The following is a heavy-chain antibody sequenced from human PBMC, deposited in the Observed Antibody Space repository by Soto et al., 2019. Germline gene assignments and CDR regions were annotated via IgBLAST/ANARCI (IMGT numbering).Heavy chain of an antibody. Sequence: PSETLSLPCAAYGGSLSGYYWTWIRQPPGTGLEWIGEINHSGSTNYNPSLKSRVTISVDTSKNQFSLKLTSVTAADTAVYYCARDKITGLFDYWGQGTLVTVSS. CDR1: GGSLSGYY. V-gene: IGHV4-34*01. D-gene: IGHD2-8*02. CDR3: ARDKITGLFDY. J-gene: IGHJ4*02. CDR2: INHSGST.